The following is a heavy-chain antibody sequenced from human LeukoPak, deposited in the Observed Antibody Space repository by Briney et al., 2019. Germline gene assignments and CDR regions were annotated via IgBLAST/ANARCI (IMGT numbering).Heavy chain of an antibody. CDR1: GVSINSYY. CDR2: IYTSGST. J-gene: IGHJ3*02. CDR3: ANQWLVPDAFDI. Sequence: SETLSLTCTVSGVSINSYYWSWIRQPAGKGLEWIGRIYTSGSTNYNASLKSRVTMSVDTSKSQFSLKLSSVTAADTAVYYCANQWLVPDAFDIWGQGTMVTVSS. V-gene: IGHV4-4*07. D-gene: IGHD6-19*01.